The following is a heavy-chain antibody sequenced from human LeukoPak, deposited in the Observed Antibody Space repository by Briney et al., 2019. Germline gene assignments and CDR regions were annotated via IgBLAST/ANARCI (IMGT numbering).Heavy chain of an antibody. CDR2: INPSLGIA. CDR1: GGTFSSYT. D-gene: IGHD2-2*02. V-gene: IGHV1-69*04. J-gene: IGHJ5*02. Sequence: GASVKVSCKASGGTFSSYTISWVRQAPGQGLEWMGRINPSLGIANYAQKFQGRVTITADKSTSTAYMELSSLRSEDTAVYYCAREPYCSSTSCYTDWFDPWGQGTLVTVSS. CDR3: AREPYCSSTSCYTDWFDP.